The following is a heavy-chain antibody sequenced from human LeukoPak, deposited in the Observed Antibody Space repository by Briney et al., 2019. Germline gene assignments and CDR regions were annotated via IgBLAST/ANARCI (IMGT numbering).Heavy chain of an antibody. CDR1: AFTFNTYW. CDR3: ARGAKWAYYFDY. D-gene: IGHD1-26*01. Sequence: HAGGSLRLSCAASAFTFNTYWMHWVRHVPGRGLEWVSRINGDESSTNYADSVKGRFTISRDNAKDTLYLHMNSLTAEDTAVYYCARGAKWAYYFDYWGQGTLVTVSS. V-gene: IGHV3-74*01. J-gene: IGHJ4*02. CDR2: INGDESST.